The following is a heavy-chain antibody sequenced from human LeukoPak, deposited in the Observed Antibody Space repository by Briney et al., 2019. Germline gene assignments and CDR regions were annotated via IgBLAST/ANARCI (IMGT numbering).Heavy chain of an antibody. CDR2: INHSGST. D-gene: IGHD3-10*01. CDR3: ASVYGSYYMGLDY. CDR1: GGSFSGYY. V-gene: IGHV4-34*01. Sequence: PSETLSLTCAVYGGSFSGYYWSWIRQPPGKGLEWIGEINHSGSTNYIPSLKSRVTVSVDTSKNQFSLKLSSVTAADTAVYYCASVYGSYYMGLDYWGQGTLVTVSS. J-gene: IGHJ4*02.